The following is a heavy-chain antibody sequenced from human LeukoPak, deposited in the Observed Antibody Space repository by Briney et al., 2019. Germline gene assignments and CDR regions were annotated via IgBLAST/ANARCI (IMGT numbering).Heavy chain of an antibody. V-gene: IGHV4-59*12. CDR1: GGSISSYY. CDR2: ISDIGSI. CDR3: ARGATHRAIDY. J-gene: IGHJ4*02. Sequence: PSETLSLTCTVSGGSISSYYWSWLRQPPGKGLEWIAYISDIGSINYNPSLKSRVTISLDTSKNQFSLKLSSVTAADTAVYYCARGATHRAIDYWGQGTLVTVSS.